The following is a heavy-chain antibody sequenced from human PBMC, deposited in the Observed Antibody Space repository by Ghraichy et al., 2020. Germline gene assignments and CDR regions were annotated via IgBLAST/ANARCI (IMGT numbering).Heavy chain of an antibody. CDR2: IYYSGSP. CDR3: AREVGARRTGGYFFEY. J-gene: IGHJ4*02. V-gene: IGHV4-39*02. D-gene: IGHD1-26*01. Sequence: SETLSLTCTVSGGSISSNSYYWGWIRQPPGKGLEWIGSIYYSGSPYYNPSLKSRVTISVDTSKNQFSLKLSSVTAADTAVYYCAREVGARRTGGYFFEYWGQGTLVTVSS. CDR1: GGSISSNSYY.